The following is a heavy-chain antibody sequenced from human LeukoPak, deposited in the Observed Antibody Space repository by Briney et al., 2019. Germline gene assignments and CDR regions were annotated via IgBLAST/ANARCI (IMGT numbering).Heavy chain of an antibody. CDR1: GFTFSSYA. D-gene: IGHD3-22*01. V-gene: IGHV3-23*01. CDR3: AKGGVLDYYDSSGYYPPYYFDY. Sequence: GGSLRLSCAASGFTFSSYAMSWVRQAPGKGLEWVSAISGSGGSTYYADSVKGRFTISRDNSKNTLYLQMNSLRAEGTAVYYCAKGGVLDYYDSSGYYPPYYFDYWGQGTLVTVSS. CDR2: ISGSGGST. J-gene: IGHJ4*02.